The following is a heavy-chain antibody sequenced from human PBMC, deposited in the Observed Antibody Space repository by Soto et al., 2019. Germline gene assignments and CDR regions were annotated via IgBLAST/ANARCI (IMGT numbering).Heavy chain of an antibody. CDR3: ARSREMYYYDSSGYYAQ. Sequence: SETLSLTCTVSGGSINNDYWNWIRQPPGKGLEWIGFISYSGNTNYNPSLKSRITMSVDTSKNQFSLKLSSVTAADTAVYYCARSREMYYYDSSGYYAQWGQGTLVTVSS. J-gene: IGHJ4*02. V-gene: IGHV4-59*01. CDR1: GGSINNDY. D-gene: IGHD3-22*01. CDR2: ISYSGNT.